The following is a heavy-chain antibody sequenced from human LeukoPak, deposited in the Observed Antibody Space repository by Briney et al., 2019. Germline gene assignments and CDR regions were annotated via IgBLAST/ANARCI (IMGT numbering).Heavy chain of an antibody. CDR3: ARDCSSTSCLKHYYYYYGMDV. Sequence: PGGSLRLSCAASGFTFGSYEMNWVRQAPGKGLEWVSYTSSSGSTIYYADSVKGRFTISRDNAKNSLYLQMNSLRAEDTAVYYCARDCSSTSCLKHYYYYYGMDVWGQGTTVTVSS. J-gene: IGHJ6*02. V-gene: IGHV3-48*03. D-gene: IGHD2-2*01. CDR2: TSSSGSTI. CDR1: GFTFGSYE.